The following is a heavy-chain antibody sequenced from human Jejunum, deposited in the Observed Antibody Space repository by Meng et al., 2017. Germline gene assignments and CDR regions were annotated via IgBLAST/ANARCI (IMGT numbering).Heavy chain of an antibody. J-gene: IGHJ4*02. V-gene: IGHV3-23*04. CDR2: ISASGGDT. CDR3: GRVFSSLDY. CDR1: GFTFSSYT. Sequence: EVQLVESGGGLVQPGGSLSLSCAASGFTFSSYTMTWVRQAPGEGLEWVSAISASGGDTYFADSVKGRFTISRDSSKNTLYLQMDSLRPEDTAVYYCGRVFSSLDYWGQGTLVTVSS. D-gene: IGHD6-13*01.